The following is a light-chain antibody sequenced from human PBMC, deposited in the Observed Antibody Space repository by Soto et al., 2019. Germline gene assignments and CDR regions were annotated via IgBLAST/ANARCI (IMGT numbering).Light chain of an antibody. V-gene: IGLV4-69*01. CDR1: SGHSSYA. J-gene: IGLJ2*01. Sequence: QPVLTQSLSASASLGASVKLTCTLSSGHSSYAIAWHQQQPEKGPRYLMKLNSDGSHSKGDGIPDRFSGSSSGAERYLTISSLQSEDEADYYCQTWGTGSVVFGGGTQLTV. CDR3: QTWGTGSVV. CDR2: LNSDGSH.